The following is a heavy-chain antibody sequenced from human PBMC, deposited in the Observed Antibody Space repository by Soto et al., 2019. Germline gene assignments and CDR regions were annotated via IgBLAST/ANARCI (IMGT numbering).Heavy chain of an antibody. J-gene: IGHJ5*02. V-gene: IGHV1-46*01. Sequence: ASVKVSCKASGCTFTSYYMHWVRQAPGQGLEWMGIINPSGGSTSYAQKFQGRVTMTRDTSTSTVYMELSSLRSEDTAVYYCAREQYGDYAGGWFDPWGQGTLVTVSS. D-gene: IGHD4-17*01. CDR1: GCTFTSYY. CDR2: INPSGGST. CDR3: AREQYGDYAGGWFDP.